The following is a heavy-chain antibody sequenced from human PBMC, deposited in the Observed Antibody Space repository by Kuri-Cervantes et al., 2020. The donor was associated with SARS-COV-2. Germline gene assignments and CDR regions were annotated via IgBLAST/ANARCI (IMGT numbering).Heavy chain of an antibody. V-gene: IGHV3-49*04. CDR1: GFTFGDYA. J-gene: IGHJ4*02. Sequence: GESLKISCTASGFTFGDYAMSWARQAPGKGLEWVGFIRSKAYGGTTEYAASVKGRFTISRDDSKSIAYLQMNSLKTEDTAVYYCTRENFWSGYSDYWGQGTLVTVSS. D-gene: IGHD3-3*01. CDR3: TRENFWSGYSDY. CDR2: IRSKAYGGTT.